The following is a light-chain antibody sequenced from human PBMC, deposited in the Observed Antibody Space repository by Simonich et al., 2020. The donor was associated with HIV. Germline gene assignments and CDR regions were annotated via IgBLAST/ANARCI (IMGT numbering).Light chain of an antibody. J-gene: IGKJ4*01. CDR1: QTISSS. Sequence: DIQMIQSPSSLSASVGERVTITCRASQTISSSLNWYQQKPGNAPKLLIYAASSLQSGVPSRFSGSGSGTDFTLTISSLQPEDFATYYCQQSFSTPLTFGGGTKVEIK. CDR2: AAS. V-gene: IGKV1-39*01. CDR3: QQSFSTPLT.